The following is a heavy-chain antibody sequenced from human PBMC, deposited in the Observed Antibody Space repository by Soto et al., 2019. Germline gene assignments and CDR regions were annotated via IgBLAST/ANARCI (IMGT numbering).Heavy chain of an antibody. V-gene: IGHV3-23*04. D-gene: IGHD1-26*01. Sequence: EVQLVDSGGGLVQPGGSLRLSCAASGFIFSNYVMSWVRQAPGKGLEWVSSISDSGGTSYYADSVKGRFTISRDNSKNSLYLQMNILRAEYTAIYYCAKRPRALLTFDYWGQGTLVTVSS. CDR1: GFIFSNYV. CDR3: AKRPRALLTFDY. J-gene: IGHJ4*02. CDR2: ISDSGGTS.